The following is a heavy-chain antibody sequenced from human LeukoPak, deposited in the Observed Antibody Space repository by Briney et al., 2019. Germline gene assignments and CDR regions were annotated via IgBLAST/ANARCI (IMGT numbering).Heavy chain of an antibody. CDR1: GDSVSSNSAA. D-gene: IGHD2-15*01. CDR3: ARELSLYCSGGSCYPANAFDI. V-gene: IGHV6-1*01. Sequence: SQTLSLTCAISGDSVSSNSAAWNWIRQSPSRGLEWLGRTYYRSKWYNDYAVSVKSRITINPDTSKNQFSLQLNSVTPEDTAVYCCARELSLYCSGGSCYPANAFDIWGQGTMVTVSS. CDR2: TYYRSKWYN. J-gene: IGHJ3*02.